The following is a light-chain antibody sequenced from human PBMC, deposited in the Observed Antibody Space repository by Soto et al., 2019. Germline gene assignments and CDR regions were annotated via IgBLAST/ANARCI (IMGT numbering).Light chain of an antibody. V-gene: IGLV2-23*01. CDR2: EGS. CDR3: CSYAGGSTLV. J-gene: IGLJ2*01. CDR1: SSDVGIYNL. Sequence: QSALTQPASVSGSPGQSTTISCTGTSSDVGIYNLVSWYQQHPGKAPKLMIYEGSKRPSGVSNRFSGSKSGNTASLTISGLQAEDEADYYCCSYAGGSTLVFGGGTKLTVL.